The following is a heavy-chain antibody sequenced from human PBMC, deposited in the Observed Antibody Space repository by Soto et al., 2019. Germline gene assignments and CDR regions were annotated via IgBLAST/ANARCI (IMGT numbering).Heavy chain of an antibody. D-gene: IGHD6-19*01. CDR1: GFTFSSYA. Sequence: EVQLLESGGGLVQPGGSLRLSCAASGFTFSSYAMIWVRQAPGKGLEWVSAISGSGGSTYYADSVKGRFTISRDNSKNTLYLQMNSLRAEDTAVYYCAKDRYGIAVAARYNWFDPWGQGTLVTVSS. J-gene: IGHJ5*02. CDR3: AKDRYGIAVAARYNWFDP. V-gene: IGHV3-23*01. CDR2: ISGSGGST.